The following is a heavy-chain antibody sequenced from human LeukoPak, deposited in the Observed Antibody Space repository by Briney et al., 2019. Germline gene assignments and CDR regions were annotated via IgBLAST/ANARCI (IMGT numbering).Heavy chain of an antibody. Sequence: SASVKVSCKASGYTFTGYYMHWVRQAPGQGLEWMGRINPNSGGTNYAQKFQGRVTMTRDTSISTAYMELSRLRSDDTAVYYCARAYYYDSSGLWYFDYWGQGTLVTVSS. V-gene: IGHV1-2*06. CDR1: GYTFTGYY. CDR2: INPNSGGT. J-gene: IGHJ4*02. D-gene: IGHD3-22*01. CDR3: ARAYYYDSSGLWYFDY.